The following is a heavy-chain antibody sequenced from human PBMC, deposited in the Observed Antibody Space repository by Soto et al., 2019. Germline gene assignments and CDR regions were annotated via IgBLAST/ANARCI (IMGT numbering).Heavy chain of an antibody. J-gene: IGHJ4*02. V-gene: IGHV1-69*13. CDR2: IIPIFGTA. CDR1: GGTFSSYA. CDR3: ARGGLIQLWLFDY. Sequence: SVKVSCKASGGTFSSYAISWVREAPGQGLEWMGGIIPIFGTANYAQKFQGRVTITADESTSTAYMELSSLRSEDTAVYYCARGGLIQLWLFDYWGQGTLVTVYS. D-gene: IGHD5-18*01.